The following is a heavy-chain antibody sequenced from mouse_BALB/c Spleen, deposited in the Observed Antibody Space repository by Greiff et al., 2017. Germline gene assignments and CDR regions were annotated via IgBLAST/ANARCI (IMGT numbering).Heavy chain of an antibody. Sequence: VQLQQSGPGLVKPSQSLSLTCTVTGYSITSDYAWNWIRQFPGNKLEWMGYISYSGSTSYNPSLKSRISITRDTSKNQFFLQLNSVTTEDTATYYCAREGDDFDYWGQGTTLTVSS. D-gene: IGHD2-4*01. V-gene: IGHV3-2*02. CDR2: ISYSGST. J-gene: IGHJ2*01. CDR1: GYSITSDYA. CDR3: AREGDDFDY.